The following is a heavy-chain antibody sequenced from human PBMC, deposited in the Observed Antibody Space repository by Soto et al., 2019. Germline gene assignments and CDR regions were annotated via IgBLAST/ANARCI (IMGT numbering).Heavy chain of an antibody. D-gene: IGHD2-15*01. CDR3: ARARWYDAFDV. J-gene: IGHJ3*01. V-gene: IGHV4-38-2*01. CDR2: IFHGGNT. CDR1: GFFISSGNY. Sequence: SETLSLTCAVSGFFISSGNYWGWIRKPPGKGLEWIGGIFHGGNTYCNPSLKSRVTISVDMSKNQFSLKLNSVTAADTAVYYCARARWYDAFDVWGQGTVVTVSS.